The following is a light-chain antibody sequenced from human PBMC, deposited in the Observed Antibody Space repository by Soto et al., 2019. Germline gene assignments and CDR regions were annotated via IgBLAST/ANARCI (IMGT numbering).Light chain of an antibody. V-gene: IGKV1-5*03. CDR1: ESISSW. Sequence: DIQMTQSPSTLSASLGDRVTITCRASESISSWLAWYQQKPGKAPKLLIYKASSLESGVPSRFSGSGSGTEFTLTISSLQPDDFATYYCQQHNSYSTFGQGTKVDI. CDR2: KAS. J-gene: IGKJ1*01. CDR3: QQHNSYST.